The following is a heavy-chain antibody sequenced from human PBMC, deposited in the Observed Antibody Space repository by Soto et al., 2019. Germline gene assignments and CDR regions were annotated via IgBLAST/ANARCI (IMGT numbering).Heavy chain of an antibody. CDR3: ARSRSGAVPDSLGF. Sequence: QVQLVESGGGVVQPGGSLRLSCAASGFSFSRFAIHWVRQAPGKGLEWVAVMSKDGSVIYYADSVKGRFTISRDNSKSSLFLQVNSLTSEDTAVYHCARSRSGAVPDSLGFWGQGTLVTVSS. J-gene: IGHJ4*02. CDR2: MSKDGSVI. D-gene: IGHD3-10*01. CDR1: GFSFSRFA. V-gene: IGHV3-30-3*01.